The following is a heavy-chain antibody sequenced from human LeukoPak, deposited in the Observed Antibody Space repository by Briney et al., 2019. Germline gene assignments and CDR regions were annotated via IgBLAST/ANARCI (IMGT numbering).Heavy chain of an antibody. Sequence: SGTLSLTCTVSGGSISSGDYYWSWIRQPPGKGLEWIGYIYYSGSTYYDPSLKSRVTISVDTSKNQFSLKLSSVTAADTAVYYCAGNLVATSSIDYWGQGTLVTVSS. CDR2: IYYSGST. V-gene: IGHV4-30-4*08. D-gene: IGHD5-12*01. CDR1: GGSISSGDYY. J-gene: IGHJ4*02. CDR3: AGNLVATSSIDY.